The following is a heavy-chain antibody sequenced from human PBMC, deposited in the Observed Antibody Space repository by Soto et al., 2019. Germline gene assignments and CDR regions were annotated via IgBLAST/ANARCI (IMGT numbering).Heavy chain of an antibody. V-gene: IGHV4-59*11. J-gene: IGHJ4*02. CDR3: ASSNGLGFDY. CDR1: GVSITSHY. D-gene: IGHD2-8*01. Sequence: PSETLSLTCTVSGVSITSHYWSWIRQSPGKGLEWIAYMHHSGSTNYNPSLKSRVTVSIDTSKNQVSLRLSSVTAADTAVYYCASSNGLGFDYWGQGTLVTVSS. CDR2: MHHSGST.